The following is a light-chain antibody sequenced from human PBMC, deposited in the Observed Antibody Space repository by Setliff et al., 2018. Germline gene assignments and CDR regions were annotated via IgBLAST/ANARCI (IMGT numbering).Light chain of an antibody. CDR2: DVS. CDR3: SSYISSSTFV. CDR1: SSDVGGYNY. J-gene: IGLJ1*01. V-gene: IGLV2-14*01. Sequence: QSVLTQPASVSGSPGQSITISCTGTSSDVGGYNYVSWYQQHPGKAPKHMIYDVSKRPSGVSNRFSGSKSGNTASLTISGLQAEDEADYYCSSYISSSTFVFGTGTKVTVL.